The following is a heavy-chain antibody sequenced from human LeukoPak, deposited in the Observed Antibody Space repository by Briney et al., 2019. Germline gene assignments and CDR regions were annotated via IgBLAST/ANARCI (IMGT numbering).Heavy chain of an antibody. CDR2: IIPIFGTA. J-gene: IGHJ5*02. V-gene: IGHV1-69*13. CDR1: GGTFSSYA. D-gene: IGHD2-15*01. CDR3: ARGSYCSGGSCLGFDP. Sequence: SVKVSCKASGGTFSSYAISWVRQAPGQGLEWMGGIIPIFGTANYAQKFQGRDTITADESTSTAYMELSSLRSEDTAVYYCARGSYCSGGSCLGFDPWGQGTLVTVSS.